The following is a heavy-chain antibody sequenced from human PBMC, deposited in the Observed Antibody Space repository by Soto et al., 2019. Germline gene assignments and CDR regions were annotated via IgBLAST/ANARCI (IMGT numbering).Heavy chain of an antibody. V-gene: IGHV3-48*03. Sequence: EVQLVESGGGLVQPGGSLRLSCAASGFTFSSYEMNWVRQAPGKGREWVSYISSSGSTIYYADSVKGRFTISRDNAKNSLYLQMNTLRAEDTAVYYCARVDTARAPGYWGQGTLVTVSS. D-gene: IGHD5-18*01. CDR3: ARVDTARAPGY. CDR2: ISSSGSTI. CDR1: GFTFSSYE. J-gene: IGHJ4*02.